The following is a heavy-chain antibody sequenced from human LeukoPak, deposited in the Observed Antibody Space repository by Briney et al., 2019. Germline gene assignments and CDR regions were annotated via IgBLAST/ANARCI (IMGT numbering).Heavy chain of an antibody. CDR3: ARVQSGSYETIPFDI. J-gene: IGHJ3*02. CDR1: GGSISSSDYY. Sequence: TSETLSLTCTVSGGSISSSDYYWGWIRQPPGTGLEWIGSIYYTGNTYYNPSLKSRVTMSVDTSKNQFSLKLSSVTAADTAVYYCARVQSGSYETIPFDIWGQGTMVTVSS. CDR2: IYYTGNT. D-gene: IGHD1-26*01. V-gene: IGHV4-39*07.